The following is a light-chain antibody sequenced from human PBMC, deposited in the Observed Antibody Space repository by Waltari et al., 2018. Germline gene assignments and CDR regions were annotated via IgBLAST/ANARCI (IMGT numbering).Light chain of an antibody. J-gene: IGLJ3*02. CDR1: GSNIGAGYD. V-gene: IGLV1-40*01. CDR2: GSS. CDR3: QSYDTSLSVV. Sequence: QSVLTQPPSVSGAPGQRVTISCTGSGSNIGAGYDVHWYHHLPRGAPKLLIYGSSIRPLGVPDRFFGSTSGNSASLAIIGLRAEDEGDYYCQSYDTSLSVVFGGGTKLTV.